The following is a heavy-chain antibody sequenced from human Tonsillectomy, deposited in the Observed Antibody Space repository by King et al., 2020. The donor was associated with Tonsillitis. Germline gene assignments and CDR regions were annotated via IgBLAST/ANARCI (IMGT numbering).Heavy chain of an antibody. CDR2: IKGDGSVK. D-gene: IGHD3-22*01. V-gene: IGHV3-7*01. CDR1: EFTFSGSW. Sequence: VQLVESGGGLVQPGGSLRLSCAASEFTFSGSWMTWIRQAPGVGLEWVANIKGDGSVKYYVGSVEGRFTIYRDNADNSLFLRMNSLRVEDTAIYYCARDRNYHDISAYYDVLDLWGPGTMVTVSS. J-gene: IGHJ3*01. CDR3: ARDRNYHDISAYYDVLDL.